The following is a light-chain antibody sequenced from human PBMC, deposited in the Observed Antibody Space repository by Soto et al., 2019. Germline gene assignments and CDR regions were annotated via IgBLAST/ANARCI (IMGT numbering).Light chain of an antibody. J-gene: IGKJ3*01. V-gene: IGKV1-33*01. Sequence: EIQMTQSPSSLSASVGDRVTITCQASDDISNYLNWYQQKPGKAPKVLIYDASHLESGDPSRFSGGGSGTEFTFTISSLQAEYIATYYCQQYANLPLTFGPGTKVDIK. CDR1: DDISNY. CDR2: DAS. CDR3: QQYANLPLT.